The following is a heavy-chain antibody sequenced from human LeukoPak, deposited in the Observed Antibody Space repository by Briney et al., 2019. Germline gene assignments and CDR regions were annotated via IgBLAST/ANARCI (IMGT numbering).Heavy chain of an antibody. D-gene: IGHD4-17*01. CDR3: ARVLSAVTSTFDY. J-gene: IGHJ4*02. Sequence: ASVKVSCKASGYSFTHHNVHWVRQAPGQALEWMGWIKPNNGGTKFSQKFQDRVTLTSDTSIDTAYMEMSGLTSDDTAIYYCARVLSAVTSTFDYWGQGTLVTVSS. CDR2: IKPNNGGT. V-gene: IGHV1-2*02. CDR1: GYSFTHHN.